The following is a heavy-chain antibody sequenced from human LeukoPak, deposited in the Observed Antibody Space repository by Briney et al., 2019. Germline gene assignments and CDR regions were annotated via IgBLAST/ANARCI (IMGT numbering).Heavy chain of an antibody. CDR3: ASTDRGGIAPIDY. V-gene: IGHV1-2*02. J-gene: IGHJ4*02. CDR2: INPNSGGT. D-gene: IGHD6-13*01. Sequence: ASVKVSCKASGYTFTGYYMHWARQAPGQGLEWMGWINPNSGGTNYAQKFQGRVTMTRDTSISTAYMELSRLRSDDTAVYYCASTDRGGIAPIDYWGQGTLVTVSS. CDR1: GYTFTGYY.